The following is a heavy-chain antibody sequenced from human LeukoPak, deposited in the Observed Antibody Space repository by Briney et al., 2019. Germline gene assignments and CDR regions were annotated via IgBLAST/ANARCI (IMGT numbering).Heavy chain of an antibody. Sequence: SETLSLTCTVSGDSINTYYWTWIRQFPGKGLEWIGYISSTGSTNYNPPLKSRVTISLDTSKNQFCLELSSVTATDPAMYYCARHSATYGSGAGGQGTLVTVSS. CDR1: GDSINTYY. J-gene: IGHJ4*02. CDR3: ARHSATYGSGA. D-gene: IGHD6-25*01. CDR2: ISSTGST. V-gene: IGHV4-59*08.